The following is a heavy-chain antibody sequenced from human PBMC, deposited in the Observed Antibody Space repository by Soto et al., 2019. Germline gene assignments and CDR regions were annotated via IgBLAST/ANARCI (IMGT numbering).Heavy chain of an antibody. J-gene: IGHJ4*02. V-gene: IGHV4-4*02. CDR1: GVSISSGNW. CDR3: ARLVYDSRLNYLYFDH. CDR2: VYNDGSA. Sequence: PSETLSLTCAVSGVSISSGNWWSWVSQPPGKGLEWSAEVYNDGSANYHPSLESRATISVDRSKNQFSLLLSSVTAADTGKYYCARLVYDSRLNYLYFDHWGQGTLVTVSS. D-gene: IGHD3-22*01.